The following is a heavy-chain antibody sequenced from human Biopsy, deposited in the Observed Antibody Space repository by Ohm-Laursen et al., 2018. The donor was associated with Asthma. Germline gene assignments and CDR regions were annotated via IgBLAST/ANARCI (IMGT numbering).Heavy chain of an antibody. CDR1: GGTFNTYV. CDR3: ARKAGSCISRTCYSLDF. Sequence: GASVKVSCKSLGGTFNTYVIGWVRQAPGQGLEWMGGINSVLGTTTHPQKFQDRVTITADDSTSTVYMELSSLRSEDTAVYYCARKAGSCISRTCYSLDFWGQGTLVTVSS. CDR2: INSVLGTT. J-gene: IGHJ4*02. V-gene: IGHV1-69*13. D-gene: IGHD2-2*01.